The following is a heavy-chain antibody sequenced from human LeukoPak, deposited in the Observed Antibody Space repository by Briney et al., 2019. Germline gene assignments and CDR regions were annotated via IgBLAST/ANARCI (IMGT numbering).Heavy chain of an antibody. CDR2: IYYSGST. CDR3: ARQYYDILTGYYTDYYFDY. V-gene: IGHV4-39*01. Sequence: SETLSLTCTVSGGSISSYYWGWIRQPPGKGLEWIGSIYYSGSTYYNPSLKSRVTISVDTSKNQFSLKLSSVTAADTAVYYCARQYYDILTGYYTDYYFDYWGQGTLVTVSS. D-gene: IGHD3-9*01. J-gene: IGHJ4*02. CDR1: GGSISSYY.